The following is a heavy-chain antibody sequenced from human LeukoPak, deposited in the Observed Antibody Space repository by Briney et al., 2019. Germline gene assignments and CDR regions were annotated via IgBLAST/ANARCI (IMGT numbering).Heavy chain of an antibody. CDR3: ARGATISETGYFDF. J-gene: IGHJ4*03. CDR1: GGSFSRYY. Sequence: SETLSLTCAVYGGSFSRYYWSWIRQSPGKGLEWIAEIDHRGDTNYNPSVKSRVTISEDTSKNQFSLKVRSLSAADTAVYYCARGATISETGYFDFWGQGTPVTVSS. D-gene: IGHD5-24*01. CDR2: IDHRGDT. V-gene: IGHV4-34*01.